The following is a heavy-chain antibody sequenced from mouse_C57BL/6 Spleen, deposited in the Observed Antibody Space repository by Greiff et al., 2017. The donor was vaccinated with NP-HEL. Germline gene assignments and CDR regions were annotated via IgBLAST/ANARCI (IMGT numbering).Heavy chain of an antibody. V-gene: IGHV1-15*01. J-gene: IGHJ2*01. CDR1: GYTFTDYE. CDR2: IDPETGGT. CDR3: TRRGYDPYYFDY. D-gene: IGHD2-2*01. Sequence: QVQLQQSGAELVRPGASVTLSCKASGYTFTDYEMHWVKQTPVHGLEWIGAIDPETGGTAYNQKFKGKAILTADKSSSTAYMELRSLTSEDSAVYYCTRRGYDPYYFDYWGQGTTLTVSS.